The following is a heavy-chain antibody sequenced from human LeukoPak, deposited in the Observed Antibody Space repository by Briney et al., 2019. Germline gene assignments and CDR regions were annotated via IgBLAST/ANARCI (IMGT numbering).Heavy chain of an antibody. CDR1: GFTFGDYA. D-gene: IGHD2-2*01. V-gene: IGHV3-49*04. Sequence: GGSLRLSCTASGFTFGDYAMSWVRQAPGKGLEWVGFIRSKAYGGTTEYAASVKGRFTISRDDSKSIAYLQMNSLKTEDTAVYYCTRVDVWGYCSSTSCFLFDYWGQGTPVTVSS. J-gene: IGHJ4*02. CDR3: TRVDVWGYCSSTSCFLFDY. CDR2: IRSKAYGGTT.